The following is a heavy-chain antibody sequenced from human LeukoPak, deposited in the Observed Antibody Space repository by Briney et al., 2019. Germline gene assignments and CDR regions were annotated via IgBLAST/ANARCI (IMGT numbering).Heavy chain of an antibody. CDR3: ARSSNYALDHYYYIDV. Sequence: SETLSLTCTVSGDSISSYYWTWIRQPPGKGREWIGFIYNSGSTNYSPSLKSRVTISIDTSKNQFSLKLSSVSAADTAVLYCARSSNYALDHYYYIDVWGTGTTVTVSS. CDR2: IYNSGST. V-gene: IGHV4-59*01. D-gene: IGHD4-11*01. CDR1: GDSISSYY. J-gene: IGHJ6*03.